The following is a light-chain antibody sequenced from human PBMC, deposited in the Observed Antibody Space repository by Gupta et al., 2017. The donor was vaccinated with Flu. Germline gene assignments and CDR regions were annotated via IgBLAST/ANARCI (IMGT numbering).Light chain of an antibody. Sequence: EIVLTQYPDTVSLSPGERATLSCRASQSVNSNYLAWYQQKPGQAPRLLIYDASSRATGIPDRFSGSGSGTDFTLTISRLEPEDFAVYFCQQYDKSPGTFGQGTKVEVK. CDR2: DAS. CDR1: QSVNSNY. CDR3: QQYDKSPGT. V-gene: IGKV3-20*01. J-gene: IGKJ1*01.